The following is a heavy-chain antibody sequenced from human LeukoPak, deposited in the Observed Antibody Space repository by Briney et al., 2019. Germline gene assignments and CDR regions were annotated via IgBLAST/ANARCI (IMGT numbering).Heavy chain of an antibody. CDR3: ARQSTMVRGIIIIGENWFDP. J-gene: IGHJ5*02. CDR2: IYPGDSDT. V-gene: IGHV5-51*01. Sequence: GESLKISCKGSGYNFTSYWIGLVRQMPGKGLEWMGIIYPGDSDTEYSPSFQGRVTISADKSISTAYLQWSRLEASDTAMYYCARQSTMVRGIIIIGENWFDPWGQGTLVTVSS. CDR1: GYNFTSYW. D-gene: IGHD3-10*01.